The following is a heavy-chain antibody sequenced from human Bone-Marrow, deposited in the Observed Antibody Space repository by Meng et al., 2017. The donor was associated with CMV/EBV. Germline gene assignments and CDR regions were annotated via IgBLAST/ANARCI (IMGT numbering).Heavy chain of an antibody. CDR2: IYYSGST. D-gene: IGHD2-2*01. CDR3: ARHGINLADIVVVPAAPKGWFDP. V-gene: IGHV4-39*01. J-gene: IGHJ5*02. CDR1: GGSISSPSYY. Sequence: SETLSLTCTVSGGSISSPSYYWGWIRQPPGKGLEWIGSIYYSGSTYYNPSLKSRVTISVDTSKNQFSLKLSSVTAADTAVYYCARHGINLADIVVVPAAPKGWFDPWGQGTLVTVSS.